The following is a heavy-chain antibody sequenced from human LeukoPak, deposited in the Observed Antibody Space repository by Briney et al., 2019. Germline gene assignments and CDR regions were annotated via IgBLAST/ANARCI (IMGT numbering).Heavy chain of an antibody. CDR3: ARAPLVQMAYAIFYYFDY. CDR2: IYYSGST. V-gene: IGHV4-39*07. J-gene: IGHJ4*02. D-gene: IGHD2-8*01. Sequence: EPSETLSLTCTVSGGSISSSSYYWGWIRQPPGKGLEWIGSIYYSGSTYYNPSLKSRVTISVDTSKNQFSLKLSSVTAADTAVYYCARAPLVQMAYAIFYYFDYSGQGTLVTVSS. CDR1: GGSISSSSYY.